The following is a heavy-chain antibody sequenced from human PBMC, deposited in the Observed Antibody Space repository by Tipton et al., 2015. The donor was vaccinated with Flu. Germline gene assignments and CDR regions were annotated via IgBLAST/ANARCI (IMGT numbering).Heavy chain of an antibody. CDR1: GGSFSGYY. D-gene: IGHD6-19*01. V-gene: IGHV4-34*01. J-gene: IGHJ4*02. Sequence: TLSLTCAVYGGSFSGYYWSWIRQPPGKGLEWIGSIYHRGSTYYNPSLKSRVTISVDTSKNQFSLKLSSVTAADTAVYYCARAGGPYSSGWPYFDYWGQGTLVTVSS. CDR2: IYHRGST. CDR3: ARAGGPYSSGWPYFDY.